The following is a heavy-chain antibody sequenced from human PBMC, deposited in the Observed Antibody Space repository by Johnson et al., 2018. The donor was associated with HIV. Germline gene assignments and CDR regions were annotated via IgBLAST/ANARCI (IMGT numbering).Heavy chain of an antibody. CDR3: ARGFEVAAGWGAFDI. D-gene: IGHD6-13*01. CDR2: INWNGGST. CDR1: AFTFDDHG. V-gene: IGHV3-20*04. Sequence: VQLVESGGGVVRPGGSLRLSCAASAFTFDDHGMSWVRQAPGKGLEWVSGINWNGGSTGYADSVKGRFTISRQNAKNSLYLQMNSLRAGDTAVYYCARGFEVAAGWGAFDIWGQGTMVTVSS. J-gene: IGHJ3*02.